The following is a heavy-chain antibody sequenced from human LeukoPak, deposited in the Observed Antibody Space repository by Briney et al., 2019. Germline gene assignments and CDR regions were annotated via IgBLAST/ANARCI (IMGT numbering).Heavy chain of an antibody. J-gene: IGHJ5*02. CDR1: GYTFTGYY. Sequence: ASVKVSCKASGYTFTGYYMHWVRQAPGQGLEWMGWINPNSGGTNYAQKFQGRVTMTTDTSTSTAYMELRSLRSDDTAVYYCARLLLLWFGVYGFDPWGQGTLVTVSS. CDR3: ARLLLLWFGVYGFDP. CDR2: INPNSGGT. V-gene: IGHV1-2*02. D-gene: IGHD3-10*01.